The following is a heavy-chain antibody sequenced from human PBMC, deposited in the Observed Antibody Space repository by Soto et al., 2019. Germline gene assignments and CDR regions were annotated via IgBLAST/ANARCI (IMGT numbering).Heavy chain of an antibody. CDR1: GYAFTNYG. J-gene: IGHJ4*02. CDR2: ISVYTGNA. V-gene: IGHV1-18*01. CDR3: ARKPTGLGTDY. Sequence: QVQLVQSGAEVKKPGASVKVSCKAYGYAFTNYGINWVRQAPGQGLEFLGWISVYTGNANSAQKFQGRVTLTTDASTTKAYMELRNLRSDDTAVYYCARKPTGLGTDYWGQGTLVTVSS. D-gene: IGHD3-16*01.